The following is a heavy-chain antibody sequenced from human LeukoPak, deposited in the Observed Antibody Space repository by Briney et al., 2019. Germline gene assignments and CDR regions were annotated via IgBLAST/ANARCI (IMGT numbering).Heavy chain of an antibody. CDR2: IYTGGNT. CDR1: GGSISSYY. D-gene: IGHD5/OR15-5a*01. V-gene: IGHV4-4*07. Sequence: SETLSLTCTVSGGSISSYYWSWIRQPAGKGLEWIGRIYTGGNTNYNPSLKSRLTMSVDTSKIQFSLNLRSVTAADTAVYYCAMSTSPEFDYWGQGILVTVSS. CDR3: AMSTSPEFDY. J-gene: IGHJ4*02.